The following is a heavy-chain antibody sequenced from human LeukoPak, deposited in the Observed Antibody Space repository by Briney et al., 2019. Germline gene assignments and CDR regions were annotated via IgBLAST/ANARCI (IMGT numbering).Heavy chain of an antibody. D-gene: IGHD3-3*01. J-gene: IGHJ5*02. CDR1: GGTFSSYA. CDR3: ARVGEWLFTNWFDP. V-gene: IGHV1-69*01. CDR2: IIPIFGTA. Sequence: AASVKVSCKASGGTFSSYAISWVRQAPGQGLEWMGGIIPIFGTANYAQKFQGRVTITADESTSTAYMELRSLRSDDTAVYYCARVGEWLFTNWFDPWGQGTLVTVSS.